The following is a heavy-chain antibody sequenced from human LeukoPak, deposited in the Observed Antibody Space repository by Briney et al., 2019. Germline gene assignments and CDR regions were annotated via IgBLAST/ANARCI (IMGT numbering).Heavy chain of an antibody. Sequence: SGGSLRLSCAASGFTFSTYWMSWVRQAPGKGLEWVANIKQDGSEKYYVDSVKGRFTISRDNAKNSLYLQMNSLGAEDTALYYCVKVTAAGFVDHWGQGTLVTVSS. D-gene: IGHD6-13*01. J-gene: IGHJ4*02. CDR2: IKQDGSEK. CDR1: GFTFSTYW. V-gene: IGHV3-7*03. CDR3: VKVTAAGFVDH.